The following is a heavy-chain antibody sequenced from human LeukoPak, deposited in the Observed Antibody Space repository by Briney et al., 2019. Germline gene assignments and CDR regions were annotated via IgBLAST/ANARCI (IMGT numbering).Heavy chain of an antibody. Sequence: SETLSLTCAVYGGSFSGYYWSWIRQPPGKGLEWIGEINHSGSTNYNPSLKSRVTISVDTSKNQFSLKLSSVTAADTAVYYCARQRYFDLWGRGTLVTVSS. CDR2: INHSGST. V-gene: IGHV4-34*01. CDR1: GGSFSGYY. CDR3: ARQRYFDL. J-gene: IGHJ2*01.